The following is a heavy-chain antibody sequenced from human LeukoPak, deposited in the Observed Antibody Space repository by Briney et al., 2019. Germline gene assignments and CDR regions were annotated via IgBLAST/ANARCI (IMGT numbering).Heavy chain of an antibody. CDR3: ARGGMMGATGVDY. J-gene: IGHJ4*02. D-gene: IGHD1-26*01. CDR2: ISYDGSNK. CDR1: GFTFSSYA. Sequence: GGSLRLSCAASGFTFSSYAMHWVRQAPGKGLEWVAVISYDGSNKYYADSVKGRFTISRDNSKNTLYLQMNSLRAEDTAVYYCARGGMMGATGVDYWGQGTLVSVSS. V-gene: IGHV3-30*04.